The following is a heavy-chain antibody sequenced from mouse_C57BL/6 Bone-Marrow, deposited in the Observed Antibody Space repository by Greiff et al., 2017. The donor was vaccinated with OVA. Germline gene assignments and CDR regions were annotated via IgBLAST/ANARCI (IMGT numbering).Heavy chain of an antibody. Sequence: VQLQQSGAELARPGASVKLSCKASGYTFTSYGISWVKQRTGQGLEWIGEIYPRSGNTYYNEKFKGKATLTADNYSSTAYMELRSLTSEDSAVYFCARERGLGYRNSNYGGFFAYWGQGTLVTVSA. V-gene: IGHV1-81*01. D-gene: IGHD2-5*01. CDR2: IYPRSGNT. CDR3: ARERGLGYRNSNYGGFFAY. CDR1: GYTFTSYG. J-gene: IGHJ3*01.